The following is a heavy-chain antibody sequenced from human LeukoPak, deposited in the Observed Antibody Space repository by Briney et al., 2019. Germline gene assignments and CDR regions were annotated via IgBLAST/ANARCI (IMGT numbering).Heavy chain of an antibody. CDR3: ARGRNYYDSSGYYYY. Sequence: GASVKVSCKASGYTLTGYYMHWVRQAPGQGLEWMGGIIPIFGTANYAQKFQGRVTITTDESTSTAYMELSSLRSEDAAVYYCARGRNYYDSSGYYYYWGQGTLVTVSS. J-gene: IGHJ4*02. D-gene: IGHD3-22*01. CDR2: IIPIFGTA. CDR1: GYTLTGYY. V-gene: IGHV1-69*05.